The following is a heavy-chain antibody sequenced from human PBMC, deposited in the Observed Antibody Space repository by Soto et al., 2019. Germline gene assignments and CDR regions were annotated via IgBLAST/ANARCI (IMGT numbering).Heavy chain of an antibody. CDR1: GGSFSGYY. D-gene: IGHD6-19*01. J-gene: IGHJ3*02. V-gene: IGHV4-34*01. CDR2: INHSGST. Sequence: PSDTLSLTCAVYGGSFSGYYWSWFRQPPGKGLEWIGEINHSGSTNYNPSLKSRVTISVDTSKNQFSLKLSSVTAADTAVYYCARGQSGWAFDIWGQGTMVTVSS. CDR3: ARGQSGWAFDI.